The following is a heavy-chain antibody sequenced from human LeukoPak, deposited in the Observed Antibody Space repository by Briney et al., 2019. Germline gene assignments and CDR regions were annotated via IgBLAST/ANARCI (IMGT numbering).Heavy chain of an antibody. J-gene: IGHJ4*02. CDR2: IYNSGST. CDR3: ARERDWSSPFDY. V-gene: IGHV4-59*01. CDR1: GVSMSNYY. Sequence: SETLSLTCTVSGVSMSNYYWNWIRQPPGKGLEWIGYIYNSGSTIYNPSLDSRVTIFLDTSKNQFSLKMDSVTAADTAVYFCARERDWSSPFDYWGQGTLVTVS. D-gene: IGHD1-1*01.